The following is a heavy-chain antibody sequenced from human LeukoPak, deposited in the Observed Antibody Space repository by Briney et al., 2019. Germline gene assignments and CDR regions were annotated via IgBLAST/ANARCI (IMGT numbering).Heavy chain of an antibody. CDR1: GFTFSDYW. V-gene: IGHV3-7*01. CDR2: IKQDGSVK. J-gene: IGHJ4*02. CDR3: ARDGYGSGSYSVH. Sequence: GGSLRLSCAASGFTFSDYWMTWVRQAPGKGLEWVANIKQDGSVKNYVDSVKGRFTISRDNAKNSLFLQMNSLRVEDTAVYYCARDGYGSGSYSVHWGQGTLVTISS. D-gene: IGHD3-10*01.